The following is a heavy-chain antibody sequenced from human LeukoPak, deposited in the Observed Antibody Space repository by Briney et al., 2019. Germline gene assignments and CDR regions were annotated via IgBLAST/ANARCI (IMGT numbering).Heavy chain of an antibody. D-gene: IGHD1-14*01. Sequence: SETLSLTCTVSGGSISSCSYYWSWIPQPAGKGLEWIGRIYTSGSTNYNPSHKSRVTISVDTSKNQFSLKLTSVTAADTAVYYCARDLEGRKPDYWGQGTLVTVSS. V-gene: IGHV4-61*02. CDR2: IYTSGST. J-gene: IGHJ4*02. CDR1: GGSISSCSYY. CDR3: ARDLEGRKPDY.